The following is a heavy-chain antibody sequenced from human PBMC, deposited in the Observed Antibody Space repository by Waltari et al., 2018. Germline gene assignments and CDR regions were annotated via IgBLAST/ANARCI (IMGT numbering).Heavy chain of an antibody. J-gene: IGHJ6*02. Sequence: QVQLVESGGGVVQPGRSLRLSCAASGFTFRSYAMHWVRQAPGKGLEWVAVISYDGSNKYDADSVKGRFTISRDYSKNTLYLQMNSLRAEDTAVYYCARDCRRIQLWLGYGMDVWGQGTTVTVSS. CDR1: GFTFRSYA. CDR2: ISYDGSNK. D-gene: IGHD5-18*01. CDR3: ARDCRRIQLWLGYGMDV. V-gene: IGHV3-30*01.